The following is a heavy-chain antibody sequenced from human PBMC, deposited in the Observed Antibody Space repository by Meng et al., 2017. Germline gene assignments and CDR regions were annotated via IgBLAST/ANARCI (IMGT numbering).Heavy chain of an antibody. D-gene: IGHD4-17*01. CDR2: IWYDGSNK. V-gene: IGHV3-33*01. CDR1: GSTFSSYG. J-gene: IGHJ4*02. CDR3: ARDPLFWVYGDHGYYFYY. Sequence: GESLKTSCAASGSTFSSYGMHWVRQAPGKGLEWVAVIWYDGSNKYYADSVKGRFTISRDNSKNTLYLQMNSLRAEGTAVYYCARDPLFWVYGDHGYYFYYWGQGTLVTVSS.